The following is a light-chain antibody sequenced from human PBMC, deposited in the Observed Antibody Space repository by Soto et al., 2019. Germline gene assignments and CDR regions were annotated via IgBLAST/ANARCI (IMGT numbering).Light chain of an antibody. CDR1: QGTSSY. Sequence: DIPLTQSPSFLSESVGERVTIXCQASQGTSSYLAWFQQKPGRAPKLLIYGASTLQSGVPARFSGSGSGTDFTLTISNLQPEDFATYYCQQLNAYPLTFGQGTRLEI. CDR3: QQLNAYPLT. V-gene: IGKV1-9*01. CDR2: GAS. J-gene: IGKJ5*01.